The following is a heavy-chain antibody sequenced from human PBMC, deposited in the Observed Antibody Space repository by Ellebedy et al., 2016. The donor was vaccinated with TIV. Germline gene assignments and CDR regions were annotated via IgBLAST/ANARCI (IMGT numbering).Heavy chain of an antibody. V-gene: IGHV1-18*01. CDR1: GYTFTGYG. J-gene: IGHJ4*02. Sequence: AASVKVSCKASGYTFTGYGISWARQAPGQGLEWMGWNSAYNGNTNYAQKLQDRVTMTTDTSTSTAYVELRSLRSDDTAVYYCAREVGVAVTAAPDYWGQGTLVTVSS. D-gene: IGHD2-21*02. CDR2: NSAYNGNT. CDR3: AREVGVAVTAAPDY.